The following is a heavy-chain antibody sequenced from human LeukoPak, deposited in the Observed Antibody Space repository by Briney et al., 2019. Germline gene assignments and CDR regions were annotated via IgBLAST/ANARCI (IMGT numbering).Heavy chain of an antibody. CDR2: VDPEDGET. D-gene: IGHD6-19*01. CDR1: GYTLTELS. V-gene: IGHV1-24*01. J-gene: IGHJ5*02. Sequence: ASVKVSCKVSGYTLTELSMHWVRQAPGKGLDWMGGVDPEDGETIYAQKFQGRVNITEDTSTDTAYMELSSLRSEDTAVYSCATGLIVTAPYSSGWYVWFDPWGQGTMVTVSS. CDR3: ATGLIVTAPYSSGWYVWFDP.